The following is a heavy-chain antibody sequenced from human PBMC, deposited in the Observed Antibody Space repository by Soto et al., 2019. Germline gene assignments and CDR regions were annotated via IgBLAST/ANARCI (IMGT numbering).Heavy chain of an antibody. Sequence: QVQLQESGPGLVKPSQTLSLTCTVSGGSISSGDYYWSWIRQPPGKGLEWIGYIYYSGSTYYNPSLKSRVTIPVDTSKNQLSLKLSSVTAADTAVYYCAAAMAPYGAWYYFDYWGQGTLVTVSS. D-gene: IGHD5-18*01. CDR2: IYYSGST. CDR1: GGSISSGDYY. J-gene: IGHJ4*02. V-gene: IGHV4-30-4*01. CDR3: AAAMAPYGAWYYFDY.